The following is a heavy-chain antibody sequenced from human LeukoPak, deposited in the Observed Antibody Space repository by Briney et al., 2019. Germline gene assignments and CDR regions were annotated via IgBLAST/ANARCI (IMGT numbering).Heavy chain of an antibody. CDR3: ARGAYSSSARVINYYYYYMDV. D-gene: IGHD6-6*01. V-gene: IGHV1-69*05. Sequence: PSASVKLSCKASGGTFSSYGIRWVRQAPGQGLEWMGGIIPICGTANYAQKCKGRVTITTDESTSTAYMELSSLRSEDTAVYYCARGAYSSSARVINYYYYYMDVWGKGTTVTVSS. CDR2: IIPICGTA. CDR1: GGTFSSYG. J-gene: IGHJ6*03.